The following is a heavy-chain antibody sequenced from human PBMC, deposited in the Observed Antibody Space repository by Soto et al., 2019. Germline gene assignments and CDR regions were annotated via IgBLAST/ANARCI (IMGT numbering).Heavy chain of an antibody. Sequence: QVQLVESGGGVVQPGRSLRLSCAASGFTFSSYGMHWVRQAPGKGLEWVAVISYDGSNKYYADSVKGRFTISRDNSKNTLYLQMNSLRAEDTAVYYCAKAGYSSSWYGRLGAFDIWGQGTMVTVSS. V-gene: IGHV3-30*18. J-gene: IGHJ3*02. CDR3: AKAGYSSSWYGRLGAFDI. CDR1: GFTFSSYG. CDR2: ISYDGSNK. D-gene: IGHD6-13*01.